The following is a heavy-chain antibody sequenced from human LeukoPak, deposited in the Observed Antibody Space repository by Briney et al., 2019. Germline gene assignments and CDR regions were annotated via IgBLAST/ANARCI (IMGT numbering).Heavy chain of an antibody. D-gene: IGHD2-15*01. V-gene: IGHV3-73*01. J-gene: IGHJ4*02. Sequence: GESLKLSCAASGFTFSGSAMHWVRQASGKGLEWVGRIRSKANNYATVYAASVQGRFTISRDDSKNTAYLQMNSLKAEDTAVYYCIRQECSGGSCSYVDYWGQGTLVTVSS. CDR3: IRQECSGGSCSYVDY. CDR1: GFTFSGSA. CDR2: IRSKANNYAT.